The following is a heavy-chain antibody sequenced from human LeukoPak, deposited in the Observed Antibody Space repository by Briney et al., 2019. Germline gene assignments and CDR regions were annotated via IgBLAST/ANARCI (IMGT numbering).Heavy chain of an antibody. CDR2: IYYSGST. CDR1: GGSTSRYY. Sequence: SETLSLTCSVSGGSTSRYYWSWIRQPPGKSLEWIGYIYYSGSTTYNPSLKSRVTISIDTSNNRFSLNLTSVTAADTAVYYCARLPGIAAVWGQGTLVIDSS. CDR3: ARLPGIAAV. J-gene: IGHJ1*01. D-gene: IGHD6-13*01. V-gene: IGHV4-59*08.